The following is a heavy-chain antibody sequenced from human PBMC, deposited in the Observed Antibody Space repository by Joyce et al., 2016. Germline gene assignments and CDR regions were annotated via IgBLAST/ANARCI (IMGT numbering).Heavy chain of an antibody. D-gene: IGHD4/OR15-4a*01. Sequence: EVQLVESGGGLVQPGGSLRLSCAASGFTFSTYWMHWVRQAPGKGLMWVSRISGDGTSTSYADSVKGRFIISRDNAKNMLFLQMDSLRAEDTAVYYCARVLTTFDYWGQGALVTVSA. J-gene: IGHJ4*02. CDR3: ARVLTTFDY. CDR2: ISGDGTST. CDR1: GFTFSTYW. V-gene: IGHV3-74*01.